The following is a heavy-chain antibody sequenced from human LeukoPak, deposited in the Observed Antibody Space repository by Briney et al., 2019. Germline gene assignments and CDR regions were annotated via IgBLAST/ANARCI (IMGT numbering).Heavy chain of an antibody. CDR2: IYHSGST. J-gene: IGHJ4*02. D-gene: IGHD3-10*01. CDR1: GGSISSYY. V-gene: IGHV4-59*12. CDR3: ARGRFGELWFDY. Sequence: SETLSLTCTVSGGSISSYYWSWIRQPPGKGLEWIGYIYHSGSTYYNPSLKSRVTISVDRSKNQFSLKLSSVTAADTAVYYCARGRFGELWFDYWGQGTLVTVSS.